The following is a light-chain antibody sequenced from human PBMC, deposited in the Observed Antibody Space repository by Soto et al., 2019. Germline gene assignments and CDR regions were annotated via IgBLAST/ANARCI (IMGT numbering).Light chain of an antibody. Sequence: DIQMTQSPSTLSASVGARVTITCRASQSISSWLAWYQQKPGKAPKLLIYDASSLESGVPSRFSGSGSGTEVTLTISSLQPDDFETYYCQQYNSYLWAFGQGTNVEIK. CDR3: QQYNSYLWA. V-gene: IGKV1-5*01. CDR2: DAS. J-gene: IGKJ1*01. CDR1: QSISSW.